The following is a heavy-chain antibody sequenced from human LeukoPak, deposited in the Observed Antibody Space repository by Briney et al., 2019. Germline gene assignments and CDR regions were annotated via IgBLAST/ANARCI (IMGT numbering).Heavy chain of an antibody. J-gene: IGHJ4*02. Sequence: SETLSLTCAVYGGSFSGYYWSWLRQPRGKGLEWIGEINHSGSTNYNPSLKSRVTISVDTSKSQFSLKLNSMTAADTAVYYCARGAQTYYDKAPVDYWGQGTLVTVSS. D-gene: IGHD3-22*01. CDR3: ARGAQTYYDKAPVDY. CDR2: INHSGST. V-gene: IGHV4-34*01. CDR1: GGSFSGYY.